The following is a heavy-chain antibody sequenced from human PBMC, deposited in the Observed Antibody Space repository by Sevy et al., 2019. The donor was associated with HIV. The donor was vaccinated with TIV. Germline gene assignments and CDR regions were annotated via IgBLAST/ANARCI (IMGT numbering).Heavy chain of an antibody. D-gene: IGHD1-20*01. CDR1: GFTFTSSA. CDR3: AATIYNWNDRHGRYFDY. J-gene: IGHJ4*02. V-gene: IGHV1-58*01. CDR2: IVVGSGNT. Sequence: PSVKVSCKASGFTFTSSAVQWVRQARGQRLEWIGWIVVGSGNTNYAQKFQERVTITRDMSTSTAYMELSSLRSEDTAVYYCAATIYNWNDRHGRYFDYWGQGTLVTVSS.